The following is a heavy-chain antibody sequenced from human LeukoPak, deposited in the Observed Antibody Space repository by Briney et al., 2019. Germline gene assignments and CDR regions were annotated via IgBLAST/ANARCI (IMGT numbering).Heavy chain of an antibody. Sequence: SETLSLTCTVTGGSISSSSYYWGWIRQPPGKGLEWIGSIYYSGSTYYNPSLKSRVTISVDTSKNQFSLKLSSVTAADTAVYYCAGTMVRGVIGAFDIWGQGTMVTVSS. CDR2: IYYSGST. J-gene: IGHJ3*02. D-gene: IGHD3-10*01. CDR1: GGSISSSSYY. CDR3: AGTMVRGVIGAFDI. V-gene: IGHV4-39*01.